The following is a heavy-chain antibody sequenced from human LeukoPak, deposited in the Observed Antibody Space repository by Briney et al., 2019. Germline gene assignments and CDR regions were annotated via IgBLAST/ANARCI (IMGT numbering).Heavy chain of an antibody. Sequence: ASVKVSCKASGYTFTGYYMHWVRQAPGQGREWMGMINPSGGSTSYAQKFQGRVTMTRDMSTSTDYMELISLRSEDTAVYYCARDNSVGDTAWWFDPWGQGTLVTVSS. CDR1: GYTFTGYY. CDR2: INPSGGST. CDR3: ARDNSVGDTAWWFDP. J-gene: IGHJ5*02. V-gene: IGHV1-46*01. D-gene: IGHD1-26*01.